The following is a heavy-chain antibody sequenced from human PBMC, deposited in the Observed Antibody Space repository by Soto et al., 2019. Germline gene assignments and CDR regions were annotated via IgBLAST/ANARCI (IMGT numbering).Heavy chain of an antibody. CDR3: TTQNIEKSDALYDGFDI. Sequence: GASVKVSCKTSGYTFTDYYTHWVRQAPGQGRDGMVWMNAKSGGAYFAHKFQGRVTLTSDTSIGTAYIEVNSLISEDTAVYFCTTQNIEKSDALYDGFDIWGQGTTVTVSS. CDR2: MNAKSGGA. V-gene: IGHV1-2*07. CDR1: GYTFTDYY. D-gene: IGHD2-15*01. J-gene: IGHJ3*02.